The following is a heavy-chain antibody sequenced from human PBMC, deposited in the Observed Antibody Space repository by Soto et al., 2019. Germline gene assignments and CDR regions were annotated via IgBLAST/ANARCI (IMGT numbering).Heavy chain of an antibody. CDR1: GYSFTSYW. CDR3: ASWSSDYGGNSRSGDAFDI. J-gene: IGHJ3*02. Sequence: PGESLKISCKGSGYSFTSYWIGWVRQMPVKGLEWMGIIYPGDSDTRYSPSFQGQVTISADKSISTAYLQWSSLKASDTAMYYCASWSSDYGGNSRSGDAFDIWGQGTMVTVSS. D-gene: IGHD4-17*01. V-gene: IGHV5-51*01. CDR2: IYPGDSDT.